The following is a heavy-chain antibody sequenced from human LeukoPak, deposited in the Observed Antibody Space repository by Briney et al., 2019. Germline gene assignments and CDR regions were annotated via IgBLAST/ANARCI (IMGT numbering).Heavy chain of an antibody. D-gene: IGHD6-13*01. J-gene: IGHJ6*03. Sequence: GESLKISCKGSGYSFTSYWIGWVRPMPGQGLEWTGIIYPDDSNTIYGPSFQGQVTISADKSINTAYLEWSSLKASDTAIYYCARQGAAGKYYYYYMDVWGKGTTVTVSS. V-gene: IGHV5-51*01. CDR2: IYPDDSNT. CDR1: GYSFTSYW. CDR3: ARQGAAGKYYYYYMDV.